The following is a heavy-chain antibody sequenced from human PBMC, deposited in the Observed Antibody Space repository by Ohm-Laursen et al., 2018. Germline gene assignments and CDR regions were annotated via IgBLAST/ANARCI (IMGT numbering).Heavy chain of an antibody. J-gene: IGHJ4*02. V-gene: IGHV3-23*01. CDR1: GSTFSSYS. CDR3: AKSRAAYYYDNSH. D-gene: IGHD3-22*01. CDR2: ISGSGGST. Sequence: SLRLSCAASGSTFSSYSMSWVRQAPGKGLEWVSAISGSGGSTHYADSVKGRFTISRDNSKNTLYLQMNSLRAEDTAVYYCAKSRAAYYYDNSHWGQGTLVTVSS.